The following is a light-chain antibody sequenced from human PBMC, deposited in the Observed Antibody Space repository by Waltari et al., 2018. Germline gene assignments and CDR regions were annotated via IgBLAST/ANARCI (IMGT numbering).Light chain of an antibody. V-gene: IGKV2-30*02. J-gene: IGKJ1*01. CDR1: QRLLHSDGKTY. CDR2: KVS. Sequence: VVMTPSPHSLPVTLGQPAPLPCRSSQRLLHSDGKTYLNWFHQKTGQSPRQLSYKVSNRDSGVPDRFSGSGSGTDVTLRISSVEAEDVGGYYCMQGTHWPWTFGQGTKVEIK. CDR3: MQGTHWPWT.